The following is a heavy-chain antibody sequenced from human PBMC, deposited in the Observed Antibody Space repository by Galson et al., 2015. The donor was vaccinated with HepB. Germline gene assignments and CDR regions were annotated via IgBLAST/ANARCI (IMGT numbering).Heavy chain of an antibody. CDR1: GYTFTNYG. V-gene: IGHV1-18*01. Sequence: SVKVSCKASGYTFTNYGISWVRQAPGQGLEWMGCISDYNGHTNYAQKLQGRVTMTTDTSTSTASMELRSLRSDDTAVYYCAREVCSSSNCYFLHFDYWGQGTLVPVSS. CDR2: ISDYNGHT. D-gene: IGHD2-2*01. J-gene: IGHJ4*02. CDR3: AREVCSSSNCYFLHFDY.